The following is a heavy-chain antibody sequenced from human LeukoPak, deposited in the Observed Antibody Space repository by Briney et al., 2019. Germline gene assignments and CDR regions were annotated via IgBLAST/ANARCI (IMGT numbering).Heavy chain of an antibody. V-gene: IGHV1-2*02. J-gene: IGHJ4*02. Sequence: ASVKVSCKASGYTFTGYCMHWVRQAPGQGLEWMGWINPNSGGTNYARKFQGRVTMTRDTSISTAYMELSRLRSDDTAVYYCARDPSGWELPTDYWGQGTLVTVSS. D-gene: IGHD1-26*01. CDR1: GYTFTGYC. CDR3: ARDPSGWELPTDY. CDR2: INPNSGGT.